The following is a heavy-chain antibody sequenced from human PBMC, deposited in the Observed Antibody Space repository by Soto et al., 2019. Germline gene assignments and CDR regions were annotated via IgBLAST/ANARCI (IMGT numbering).Heavy chain of an antibody. D-gene: IGHD3-3*01. J-gene: IGHJ6*02. Sequence: KPSETLSLTCTVSGGSISSSSYYWGWIRRPPGKGLEWIGSIYYSGSTYYNPSLKSRVTISVDTSKNQFSLKLSSVTAADTAVYYCARLGPRITIFGVVHGFYGMDVWGQGTTVTVSS. CDR3: ARLGPRITIFGVVHGFYGMDV. CDR1: GGSISSSSYY. V-gene: IGHV4-39*01. CDR2: IYYSGST.